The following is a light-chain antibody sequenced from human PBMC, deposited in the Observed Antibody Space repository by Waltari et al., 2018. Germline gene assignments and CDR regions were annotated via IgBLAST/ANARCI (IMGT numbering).Light chain of an antibody. J-gene: IGLJ2*01. CDR3: SSYTTSRIVI. V-gene: IGLV2-14*03. Sequence: QSALTQPASVSGSPGQSLTISCTGTSSDVGAYNFVSWYQHRPGKAPKLIIYSVTKRPSGVSNRFSASKSGNTASLTISGLQADDEADYYCSSYTTSRIVIFGGGTNLIVL. CDR1: SSDVGAYNF. CDR2: SVT.